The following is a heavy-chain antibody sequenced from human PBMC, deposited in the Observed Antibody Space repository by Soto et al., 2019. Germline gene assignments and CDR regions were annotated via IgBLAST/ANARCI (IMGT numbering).Heavy chain of an antibody. J-gene: IGHJ4*02. D-gene: IGHD6-19*01. Sequence: GGSLRLSCAASGFTFSSYAMHWVRQAPGKGLEWVAVISYDGSNKYYADSVKGRFTISRDNSKNTLYLQMNSLRAEDTAVYYCAREDSSGWYYFDYWGQGTLVTVSS. CDR2: ISYDGSNK. CDR3: AREDSSGWYYFDY. V-gene: IGHV3-30-3*01. CDR1: GFTFSSYA.